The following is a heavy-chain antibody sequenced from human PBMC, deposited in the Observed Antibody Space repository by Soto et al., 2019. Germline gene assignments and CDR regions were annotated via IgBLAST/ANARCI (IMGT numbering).Heavy chain of an antibody. Sequence: SQTLCLTCAVYGVSFSGYCGTLISTTTGTGLEWIGEINYSGSTNYNPSLRSRVTISVDTSKNQFSLKLSSVTAADTAVYYCARDRLYSGSYSGWFDPWGQGTLVTVSS. J-gene: IGHJ5*02. CDR3: ARDRLYSGSYSGWFDP. V-gene: IGHV4-34*01. CDR2: INYSGST. CDR1: GVSFSGYC. D-gene: IGHD1-26*01.